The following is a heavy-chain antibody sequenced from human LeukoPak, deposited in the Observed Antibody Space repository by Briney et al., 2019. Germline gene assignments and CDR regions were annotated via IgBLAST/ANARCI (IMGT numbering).Heavy chain of an antibody. J-gene: IGHJ5*02. D-gene: IGHD6-13*01. Sequence: ASVKVSCKASGYTFTSYDINWVRQATGQGLEWMGSMNPNSGNTGYAQKFQGRVTMTRNTSISTAYMELSSLRSEDTAVYYCARDSSSWYSRWFDPWGQGTLVTVSS. CDR2: MNPNSGNT. CDR3: ARDSSSWYSRWFDP. CDR1: GYTFTSYD. V-gene: IGHV1-8*01.